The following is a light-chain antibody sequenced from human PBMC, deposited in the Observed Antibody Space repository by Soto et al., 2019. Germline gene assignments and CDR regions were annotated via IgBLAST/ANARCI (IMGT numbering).Light chain of an antibody. Sequence: QSVLTQPPSVSGAPGQRITISCTGNSSNIGATYDVHWYQQLPGTAPKLLIYGTINRPSGVPDRFSASKSDTSASLAITGLQADDEAEYYCQSFDNSLRGYVFGGGTKVTVL. CDR3: QSFDNSLRGYV. CDR1: SSNIGATYD. J-gene: IGLJ1*01. CDR2: GTI. V-gene: IGLV1-40*01.